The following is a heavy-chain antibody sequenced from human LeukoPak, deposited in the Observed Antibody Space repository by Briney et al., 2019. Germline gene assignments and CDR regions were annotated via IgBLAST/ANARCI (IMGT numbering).Heavy chain of an antibody. CDR1: SGSISSGGYY. CDR2: IYYSGST. V-gene: IGHV4-31*03. Sequence: SQTLSLTCTVSSGSISSGGYYWSWIRQHPGKGLEWIGYIYYSGSTYYNPSLKSRVTISVDTSKNQFSLKLSSVTAADTAVYYCARQYSGDSRSPFFDYWGQGTLVTVSS. J-gene: IGHJ4*02. D-gene: IGHD5-18*01. CDR3: ARQYSGDSRSPFFDY.